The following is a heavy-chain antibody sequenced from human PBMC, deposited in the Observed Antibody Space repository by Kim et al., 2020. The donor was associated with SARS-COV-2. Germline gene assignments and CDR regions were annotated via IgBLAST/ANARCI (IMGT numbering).Heavy chain of an antibody. CDR1: GFTFSSYA. V-gene: IGHV3-30*04. CDR3: ARDLLSGIASPVFDY. CDR2: ISYDGSNK. J-gene: IGHJ4*01. Sequence: GGSLRLSCAASGFTFSSYAMHWVRQAPGKGLDWVAVISYDGSNKYYADSVKGRFTISRDNSKNTLYLQMNSLRAEDTAVYYCARDLLSGIASPVFDYW. D-gene: IGHD1-20*01.